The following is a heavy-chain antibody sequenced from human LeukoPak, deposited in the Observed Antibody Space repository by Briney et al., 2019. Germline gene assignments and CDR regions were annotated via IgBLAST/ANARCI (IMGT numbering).Heavy chain of an antibody. D-gene: IGHD2-15*01. CDR1: GFTLSSYA. CDR3: AAWLDCSGGSCQGD. CDR2: ISYDGSNK. Sequence: GGSLRLSCAASGFTLSSYAMHWVRQAPGKGLEWVVVISYDGSNKYYADSVKGRFTISRDNSKNTLYLQMNSLRAEDTAVYYCAAWLDCSGGSCQGDWGQGTLVTVSS. V-gene: IGHV3-30-3*01. J-gene: IGHJ4*02.